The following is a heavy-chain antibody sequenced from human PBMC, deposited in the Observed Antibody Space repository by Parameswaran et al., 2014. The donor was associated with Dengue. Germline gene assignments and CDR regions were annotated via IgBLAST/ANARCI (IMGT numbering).Heavy chain of an antibody. J-gene: IGHJ3*02. D-gene: IGHD1-26*01. CDR2: ISAYNGNT. CDR3: ARSPSGSYSSLNDAFDI. Sequence: SWVRQAPGQGLEWMGWISAYNGNTNYAQKLQGRVTMTTDTSTSTAYMELRSLRSDDTAVYYCARSPSGSYSSLNDAFDIWGQGTMVTVSS. V-gene: IGHV1-18*01.